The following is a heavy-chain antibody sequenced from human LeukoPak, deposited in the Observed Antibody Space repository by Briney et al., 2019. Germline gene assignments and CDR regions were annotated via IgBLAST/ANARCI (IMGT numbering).Heavy chain of an antibody. J-gene: IGHJ4*02. V-gene: IGHV4-34*01. Sequence: SETLSLTCAVYGVSFSGYYWSWIRQPPGKGLEWIGEINHSGSTYYNPSLKSRVTISVDTSKNQFSLKLSSVTAADTAVYYCARSYSYGYEYYFDYWGQGTLVTVSS. CDR2: INHSGST. CDR3: ARSYSYGYEYYFDY. CDR1: GVSFSGYY. D-gene: IGHD5-18*01.